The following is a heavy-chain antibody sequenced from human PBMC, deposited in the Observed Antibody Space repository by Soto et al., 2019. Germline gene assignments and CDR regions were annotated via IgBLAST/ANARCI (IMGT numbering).Heavy chain of an antibody. Sequence: ASVKVSCKASGYTFTGYGISWVRQAPGQGLEWMGWISAYNGNTNYAQKLQGRVTMTTDTSTSTAYMELRSLRSDDTAVYYCARDLEDYGDYINDYWGQGTLVTVSS. J-gene: IGHJ4*02. D-gene: IGHD4-17*01. V-gene: IGHV1-18*01. CDR1: GYTFTGYG. CDR3: ARDLEDYGDYINDY. CDR2: ISAYNGNT.